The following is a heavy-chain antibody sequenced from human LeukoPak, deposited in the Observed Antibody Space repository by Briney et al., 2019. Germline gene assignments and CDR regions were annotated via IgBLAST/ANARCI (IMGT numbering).Heavy chain of an antibody. CDR1: GGSISSSNW. J-gene: IGHJ4*02. CDR2: IYHSGST. V-gene: IGHV4-4*02. CDR3: ARDQGYDSSGYYYYQFDY. Sequence: SETLSLTCAVSGGSISSSNWWSWVRQPPGKGLEWIGEIYHSGSTNYNPSLKSRVTISVDKSKNQFSLKLSSVTAADTAVYYCARDQGYDSSGYYYYQFDYWGQGTLVTVSS. D-gene: IGHD3-22*01.